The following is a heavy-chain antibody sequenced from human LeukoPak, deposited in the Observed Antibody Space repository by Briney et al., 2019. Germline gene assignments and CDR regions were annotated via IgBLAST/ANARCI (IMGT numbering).Heavy chain of an antibody. D-gene: IGHD3-22*01. Sequence: GASVKVSCKASGYTFTGYYMHWVRQAPGQGLEWMGWINPNSGGTNYAQKFQGRVTMTRDTSISTAYMELSRLRSDDTAVYYCARSDYDSIGYSPEGPWGQGTLVTVSS. J-gene: IGHJ5*02. CDR1: GYTFTGYY. V-gene: IGHV1-2*02. CDR3: ARSDYDSIGYSPEGP. CDR2: INPNSGGT.